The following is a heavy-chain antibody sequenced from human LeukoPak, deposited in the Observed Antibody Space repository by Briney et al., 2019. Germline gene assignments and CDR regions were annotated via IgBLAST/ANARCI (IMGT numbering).Heavy chain of an antibody. CDR3: ARVASSSWYYFDY. CDR2: INHSGST. Sequence: SETLSLTCAVYGGSFSGYYWSWIRRPPGKGLEWIGEINHSGSTNYNPSLKSRVTLSVDTSKNQFSLKLTSVTAADTAVYYCARVASSSWYYFDYWGQGTLVTVSS. D-gene: IGHD6-13*01. J-gene: IGHJ4*02. V-gene: IGHV4-34*01. CDR1: GGSFSGYY.